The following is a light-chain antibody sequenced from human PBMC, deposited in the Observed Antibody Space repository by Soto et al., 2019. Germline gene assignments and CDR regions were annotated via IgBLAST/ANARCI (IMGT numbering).Light chain of an antibody. Sequence: QSVLTQPPSVSGAPGQRVTISCTGSSSNIGAGYDVHWYQQLPGTAPKLLIYGNSNRPSGVPDRFSGSKSGTSASLAITGLQAEDEADYYCQSYDSNLGVVFCGGTKLTVL. V-gene: IGLV1-40*01. CDR2: GNS. J-gene: IGLJ2*01. CDR3: QSYDSNLGVV. CDR1: SSNIGAGYD.